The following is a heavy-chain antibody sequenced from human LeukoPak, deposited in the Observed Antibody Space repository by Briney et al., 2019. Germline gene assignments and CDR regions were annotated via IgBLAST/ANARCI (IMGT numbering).Heavy chain of an antibody. V-gene: IGHV3-74*01. Sequence: GGSLRLSCAASGFTSNNYYIHWVRQAPGKGLVWVSRINGVGTATIYADSVKGRFTISRDNAKNSLYLQMNSLRAEDTAVYYCARRPDTDAFDIWGQGTMVTVSS. CDR3: ARRPDTDAFDI. CDR1: GFTSNNYY. D-gene: IGHD5-18*01. CDR2: INGVGTAT. J-gene: IGHJ3*02.